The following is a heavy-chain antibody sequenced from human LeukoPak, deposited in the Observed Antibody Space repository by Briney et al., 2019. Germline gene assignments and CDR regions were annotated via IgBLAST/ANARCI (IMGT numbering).Heavy chain of an antibody. CDR2: IFGESTT. CDR1: GFVAGYNY. V-gene: IGHV3-66*01. D-gene: IGHD1-7*01. Sequence: PGGSLRLSCAGSGFVAGYNYMSWVRQAPGKGLEWVSVIFGESTTYYAESVKASFTISRDNSKNTVYLQMNSLRDEDTAMYYRVKDLHWNYPNWGPGTLVIVSS. J-gene: IGHJ4*02. CDR3: VKDLHWNYPN.